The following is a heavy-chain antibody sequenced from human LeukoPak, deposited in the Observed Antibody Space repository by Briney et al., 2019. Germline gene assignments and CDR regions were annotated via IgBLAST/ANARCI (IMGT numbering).Heavy chain of an antibody. Sequence: PGRSLRLSCAASGFTFDDYAMHWVRQAPGKGLEWVSGINWNSGSIGFADSVKGRFTISRDNSKNTLYLQMNSLRAEDTAVYYCARAADYGDYPGAFDIWGQGTMVTVSS. CDR2: INWNSGSI. CDR3: ARAADYGDYPGAFDI. D-gene: IGHD4-17*01. V-gene: IGHV3-9*01. CDR1: GFTFDDYA. J-gene: IGHJ3*02.